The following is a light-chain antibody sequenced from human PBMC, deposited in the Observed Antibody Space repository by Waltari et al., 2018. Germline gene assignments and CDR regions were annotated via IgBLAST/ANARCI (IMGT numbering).Light chain of an antibody. CDR1: QSVSRY. V-gene: IGKV3-20*01. J-gene: IGKJ1*01. CDR3: QKYGTLPAT. CDR2: DTS. Sequence: SCRGSQSVSRYLAWYQQKPGQAPRLLIYDTSIRATGVPDRFGGSGSGTDFSLTISRLEPEDFAVYYCQKYGTLPATFGQGTKVQMK.